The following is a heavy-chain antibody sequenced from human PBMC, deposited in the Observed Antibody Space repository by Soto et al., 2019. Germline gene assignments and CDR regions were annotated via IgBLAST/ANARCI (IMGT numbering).Heavy chain of an antibody. V-gene: IGHV3-23*01. Sequence: GGSLRLSCAASGFTFSIYAMSWVRQAPGKVLEWVSGIYASGGTTSYADSVKGRFTISRDNSKNTLFLQMNSLRAEDTAVYYCAKDYNTGWYFDYWGKGTLVTVPS. CDR3: AKDYNTGWYFDY. CDR1: GFTFSIYA. J-gene: IGHJ4*02. CDR2: IYASGGTT. D-gene: IGHD6-19*01.